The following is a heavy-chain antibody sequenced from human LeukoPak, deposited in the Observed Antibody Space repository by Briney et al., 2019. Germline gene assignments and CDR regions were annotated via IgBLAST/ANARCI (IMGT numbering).Heavy chain of an antibody. CDR3: ATLVYSGSRYHFDT. D-gene: IGHD1-26*01. V-gene: IGHV4-59*02. J-gene: IGHJ4*02. Sequence: PSETLSLTCSVSNGSVKNYYWTWIRQPPGEGVEWIGNFLYSGTTTYRASLDSRLIISVDNSKNTVSLRLFSVTAADTAVYYCATLVYSGSRYHFDTWGQGTLVTVSS. CDR2: FLYSGTT. CDR1: NGSVKNYY.